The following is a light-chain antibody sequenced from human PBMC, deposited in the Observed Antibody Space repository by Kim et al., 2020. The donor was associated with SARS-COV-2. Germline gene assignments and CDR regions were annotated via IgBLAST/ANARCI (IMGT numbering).Light chain of an antibody. CDR3: SSYKSSRTLVV. V-gene: IGLV2-18*02. CDR2: EDS. J-gene: IGLJ2*01. Sequence: GSTKDVADYNGVTRYQPVPGTAPKLLIYEDSNRPSGAPVRFSGYKSGTSASLTICGLQAEDEADYYCSSYKSSRTLVVFGGGTQLTVL. CDR1: TKDVADYNG.